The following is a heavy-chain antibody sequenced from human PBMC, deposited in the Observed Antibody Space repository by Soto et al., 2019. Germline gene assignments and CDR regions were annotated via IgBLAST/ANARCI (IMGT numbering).Heavy chain of an antibody. CDR2: ISGSGGST. D-gene: IGHD3-3*01. CDR3: AKDPLGITIFGVVPY. Sequence: GGSLRLSCAASGFTFSSYAMSWVRQAPGKGLEWVSAISGSGGSTYYADSVKGRFTISRDNSKNTLYLQMNSLRAEDTAVYYCAKDPLGITIFGVVPYWGQGTLVTVSS. CDR1: GFTFSSYA. V-gene: IGHV3-23*01. J-gene: IGHJ4*02.